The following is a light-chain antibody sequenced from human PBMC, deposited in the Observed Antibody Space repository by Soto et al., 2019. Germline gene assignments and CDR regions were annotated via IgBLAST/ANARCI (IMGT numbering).Light chain of an antibody. Sequence: QSALTQPASVSGSPGQSITISCTGTSSDVGGYNYVSWYQQHPGKAPKLIIYEVSNRPSGVSNRFSGSKSGNTASLTISGLQAEDEADYYCSSYTSSSTLCVFGGGTKLTVL. J-gene: IGLJ2*01. CDR1: SSDVGGYNY. V-gene: IGLV2-14*01. CDR2: EVS. CDR3: SSYTSSSTLCV.